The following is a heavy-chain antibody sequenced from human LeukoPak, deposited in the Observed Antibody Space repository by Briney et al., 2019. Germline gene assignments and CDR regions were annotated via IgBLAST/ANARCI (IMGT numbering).Heavy chain of an antibody. J-gene: IGHJ5*02. CDR1: GFTFSIYA. D-gene: IGHD3-9*01. CDR3: ARDDASRYYDILTGYSGFDP. CDR2: ISYDVSNK. Sequence: GRSLRLSCAASGFTFSIYAMHWVRQAPGKGLEWVAVISYDVSNKYYADSVKGRFTISRDNSKNTLYLQINSLRAEDTAVYYCARDDASRYYDILTGYSGFDPWGQGTLVTVSS. V-gene: IGHV3-30*04.